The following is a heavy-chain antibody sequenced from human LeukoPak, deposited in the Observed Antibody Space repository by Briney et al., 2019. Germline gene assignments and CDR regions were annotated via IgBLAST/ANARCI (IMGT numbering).Heavy chain of an antibody. V-gene: IGHV3-21*01. J-gene: IGHJ4*02. CDR2: ISSSSSYI. Sequence: GGSLRLSCAASGFTFSSYSMNWVRQAPGKGLEWVSSISSSSSYIYYADSVKGRFTISRDNSKNTLYLQMNSLRAEDTAVYYYAKDGGYFDWLLSYFDYWGQGTLVTVSS. CDR1: GFTFSSYS. CDR3: AKDGGYFDWLLSYFDY. D-gene: IGHD3-9*01.